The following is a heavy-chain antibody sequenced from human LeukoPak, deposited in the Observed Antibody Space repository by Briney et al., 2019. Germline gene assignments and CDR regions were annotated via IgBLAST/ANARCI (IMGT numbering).Heavy chain of an antibody. D-gene: IGHD2-15*01. J-gene: IGHJ6*03. CDR3: ARRAGSAYHYYYMDV. CDR2: IYYSGST. V-gene: IGHV4-59*11. CDR1: GGSISSHY. Sequence: SETLSLTCTVSGGSISSHYWSWIRQPPGKGLEWIGYIYYSGSTNYNPSLKSRVTISVDTSKNQFSLKLSSVTAADTAVYYCARRAGSAYHYYYMDVWGKGTTVTVSS.